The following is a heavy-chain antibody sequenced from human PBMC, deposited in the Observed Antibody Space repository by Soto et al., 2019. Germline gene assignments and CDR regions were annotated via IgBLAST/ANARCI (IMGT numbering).Heavy chain of an antibody. D-gene: IGHD6-13*01. CDR1: GFTFGDYA. J-gene: IGHJ4*02. V-gene: IGHV3-49*04. CDR2: IRSKAYGGTT. Sequence: EVQLVESGGGLVQPGRSLRLSCTASGFTFGDYAMSWVRQAPGKGLEWVGFIRSKAYGGTTEYAASVKGRFTISRDDSKSIAYLQMNSLKTEYTAVYYCTRAGFSSSWRTGYRSRDYWGQGTLVTVSS. CDR3: TRAGFSSSWRTGYRSRDY.